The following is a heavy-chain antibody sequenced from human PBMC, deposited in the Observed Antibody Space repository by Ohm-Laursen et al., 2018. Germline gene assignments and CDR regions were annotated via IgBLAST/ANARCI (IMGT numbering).Heavy chain of an antibody. V-gene: IGHV4-31*01. CDR1: GGSISSGGYY. Sequence: TLSLTCTVSGGSISSGGYYWSWIRQHPGKGLEWIGYIYYNGDSNYNPSLKSLVTISIDTSKNQFSLKLTSVTAADTAVYYCARGTWFGDFYFDYWGQGTLVTVSS. CDR3: ARGTWFGDFYFDY. CDR2: IYYNGDS. D-gene: IGHD3-10*01. J-gene: IGHJ4*02.